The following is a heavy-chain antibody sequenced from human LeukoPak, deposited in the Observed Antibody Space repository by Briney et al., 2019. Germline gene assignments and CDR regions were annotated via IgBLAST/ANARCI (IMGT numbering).Heavy chain of an antibody. Sequence: SQTLSLTCAISGDSVSSNSAAWNWIRQSPSRGLEWLGRTYYRSKWYNDYAVSVKSRITINPDTSKNQFSLQLSSVTPEDTAVYYCAREGGCSSTTCYEVDYWGQGTLVTVSS. D-gene: IGHD2-2*01. CDR1: GDSVSSNSAA. CDR3: AREGGCSSTTCYEVDY. V-gene: IGHV6-1*01. CDR2: TYYRSKWYN. J-gene: IGHJ4*02.